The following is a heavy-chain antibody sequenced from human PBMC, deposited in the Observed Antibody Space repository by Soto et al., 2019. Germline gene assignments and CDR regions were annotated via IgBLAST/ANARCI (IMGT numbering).Heavy chain of an antibody. CDR2: IWYDGSNK. V-gene: IGHV3-33*01. D-gene: IGHD3-10*01. J-gene: IGHJ4*02. Sequence: GGSLRLSCAASGFTFSSYGMHWVRQAPGKGLEWVAVIWYDGSNKYYADSVKGRFTISRDNSKNTLYLQMNSLRAEDTAVYYCARDATMVRAPDYWGQGTLVTVSS. CDR1: GFTFSSYG. CDR3: ARDATMVRAPDY.